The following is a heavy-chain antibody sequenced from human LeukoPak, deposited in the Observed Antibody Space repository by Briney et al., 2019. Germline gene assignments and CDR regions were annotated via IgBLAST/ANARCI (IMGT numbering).Heavy chain of an antibody. CDR1: GFTFSSYW. J-gene: IGHJ6*04. Sequence: GRSLRLSCAASGFTFSSYWMHWVRQAPGKGLVWVSRINSDGSSTSYADSVKGRFTISRDNAKNTLYLQMNSLRAEDTAVYYCARVPRLLWFGEGGHGMDVWGKGTTVTVSS. CDR2: INSDGSST. D-gene: IGHD3-10*01. CDR3: ARVPRLLWFGEGGHGMDV. V-gene: IGHV3-74*01.